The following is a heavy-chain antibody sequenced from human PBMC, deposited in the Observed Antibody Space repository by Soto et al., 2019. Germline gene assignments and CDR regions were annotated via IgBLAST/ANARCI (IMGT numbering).Heavy chain of an antibody. V-gene: IGHV4-30-2*01. CDR1: RGSVSSGGYS. D-gene: IGHD2-8*01. CDR3: TRGVLA. J-gene: IGHJ5*01. Sequence: QVQLQESGSRLVRPSQTLSLTCSVSRGSVSSGGYSWSWSRQAPGKGLEWIGFISPSGSPAYNPSLKSRVSISVDTSNNQISLELSSVTAADTAVYYCTRGVLAWGPGTLVTVSS. CDR2: ISPSGSP.